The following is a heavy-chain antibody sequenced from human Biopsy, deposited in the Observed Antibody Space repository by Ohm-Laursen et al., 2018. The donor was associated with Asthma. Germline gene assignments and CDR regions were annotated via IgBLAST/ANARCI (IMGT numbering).Heavy chain of an antibody. J-gene: IGHJ6*02. CDR1: GFTFDNYT. D-gene: IGHD2-21*02. V-gene: IGHV3-30*04. CDR2: ISYDGRNT. CDR3: ARGGLHYYEYYGMDV. Sequence: SLRLPCAATGFTFDNYTMHWVRQAPGKGLEWVTIISYDGRNTYYADSVEGRFTISRDNSKNTLFLQMSSLRPEDTAVYYCARGGLHYYEYYGMDVWGQGTTVTVSS.